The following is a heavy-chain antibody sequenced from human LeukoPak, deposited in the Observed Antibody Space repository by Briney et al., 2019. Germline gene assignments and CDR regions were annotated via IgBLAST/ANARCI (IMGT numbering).Heavy chain of an antibody. J-gene: IGHJ3*02. CDR2: IWYDGNSQ. D-gene: IGHD4-17*01. V-gene: IGHV3-33*01. CDR3: VRPNGDYARGGLEI. CDR1: GFTFRSHG. Sequence: GGSLRLSCAASGFTFRSHGIHWVRQAPGKGLDWVAVIWYDGNSQYYADSVKGRFTISRDNSKNTVYLQMNSLTAEDTAIYYCVRPNGDYARGGLEIWGQGTVVTVSS.